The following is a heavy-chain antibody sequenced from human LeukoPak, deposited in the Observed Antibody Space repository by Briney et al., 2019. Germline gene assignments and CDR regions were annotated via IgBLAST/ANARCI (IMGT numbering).Heavy chain of an antibody. CDR1: GGSISSSSYY. V-gene: IGHV4-61*02. CDR3: ARVRGSGSYYIDY. J-gene: IGHJ4*02. CDR2: IYTSGST. D-gene: IGHD3-10*01. Sequence: SETLSLTCTVSGGSISSSSYYWGWIRQPAGKGLEWIGRIYTSGSTNYNPSLKSRVTMSVDTSKNQFSLKLSSVTAADTAVYYCARVRGSGSYYIDYWGQGTLVTVSS.